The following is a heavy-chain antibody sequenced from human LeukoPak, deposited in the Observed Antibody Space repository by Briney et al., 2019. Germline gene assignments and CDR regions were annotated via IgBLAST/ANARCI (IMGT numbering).Heavy chain of an antibody. CDR2: ISSNSRYI. J-gene: IGHJ4*02. CDR3: ARVAEAAASDS. D-gene: IGHD6-13*01. Sequence: GGSLRLSCAASGFTFSTYSMSWVRQAPGKGLEWVSSISSNSRYIYYAESMRGRFTIFRDNAKNSLYLQMNSLKPEDTAVYYCARVAEAAASDSWGQGALVTVSS. CDR1: GFTFSTYS. V-gene: IGHV3-21*06.